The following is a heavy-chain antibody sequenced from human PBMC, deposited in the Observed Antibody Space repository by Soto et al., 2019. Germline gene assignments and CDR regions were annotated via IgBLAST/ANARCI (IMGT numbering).Heavy chain of an antibody. J-gene: IGHJ6*02. V-gene: IGHV4-59*12. Sequence: SETLSLTCTVSGGSISSYYWSWIRQPPGKGLEWIGYIYYSGSTNYNPSLKSRVTISVDTSKNQFSLKLSSVTAADTAVYYCARDILFREYYYGMDVWGQGTTVTVSS. CDR3: ARDILFREYYYGMDV. CDR1: GGSISSYY. CDR2: IYYSGST. D-gene: IGHD2-21*01.